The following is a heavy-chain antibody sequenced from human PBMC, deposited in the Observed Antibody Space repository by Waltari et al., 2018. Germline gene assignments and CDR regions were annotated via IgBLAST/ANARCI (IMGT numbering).Heavy chain of an antibody. Sequence: QVQLVQSGAEVKKPGASVKVSCKVSGYTLTELSMHWVRKAPGKGLEWKGGVDPEDGETNYAQKCQGRVTMTEDTATDTAYMELSSLRSEDTAVYYCATWGGGIYSSSPDFDYWGQGTLVTVSS. D-gene: IGHD6-6*01. CDR1: GYTLTELS. CDR3: ATWGGGIYSSSPDFDY. J-gene: IGHJ4*02. V-gene: IGHV1-24*01. CDR2: VDPEDGET.